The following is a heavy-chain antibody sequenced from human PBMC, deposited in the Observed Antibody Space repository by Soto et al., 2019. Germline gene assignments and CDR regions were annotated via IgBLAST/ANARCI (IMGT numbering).Heavy chain of an antibody. CDR2: IYYSGST. J-gene: IGHJ4*02. CDR1: GGSISSGGYY. V-gene: IGHV4-30-4*01. D-gene: IGHD1-1*01. CDR3: ARGGQNDYTIDY. Sequence: SETLSLTCTVSGGSISSGGYYWSWIRQPPGKGLEWIGYIYYSGSTYYNPSLKSRVTISVDTSKNQFSLKLSSVTAADTAVYYCARGGQNDYTIDYWGQGTLVTVSS.